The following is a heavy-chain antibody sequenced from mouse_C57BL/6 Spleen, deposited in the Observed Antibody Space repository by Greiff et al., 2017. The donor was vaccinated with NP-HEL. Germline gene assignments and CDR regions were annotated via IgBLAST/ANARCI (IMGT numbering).Heavy chain of an antibody. V-gene: IGHV1-82*01. CDR2: IYPGDGDT. J-gene: IGHJ4*01. D-gene: IGHD3-2*02. CDR3: ARAVQVLYYYAMDY. CDR1: GYAFSSSW. Sequence: QVQLQQSGPELVKPGASVKISCKASGYAFSSSWMNWVKQRPGKGLEWIGRIYPGDGDTNYNGKFKGKATLTADKSSSTAYMQLSSLTSEDSAVYFCARAVQVLYYYAMDYWGQGTSVTVSS.